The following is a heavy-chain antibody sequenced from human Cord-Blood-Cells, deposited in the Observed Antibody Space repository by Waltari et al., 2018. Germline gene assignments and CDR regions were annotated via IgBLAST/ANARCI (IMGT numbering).Heavy chain of an antibody. Sequence: QAQLVESGGGVVQPGRSLRLSCAASGFTFSSYGMHWVRQAPGKGLEWVAVISYDGSNKYYADSVKGRFTISRDNSKNTLYLQMNSLRAEDTAVYYCAKDRKYDILTGYYTGVEYFQHWGQGTLVTVSS. CDR2: ISYDGSNK. CDR1: GFTFSSYG. CDR3: AKDRKYDILTGYYTGVEYFQH. J-gene: IGHJ1*01. V-gene: IGHV3-30*18. D-gene: IGHD3-9*01.